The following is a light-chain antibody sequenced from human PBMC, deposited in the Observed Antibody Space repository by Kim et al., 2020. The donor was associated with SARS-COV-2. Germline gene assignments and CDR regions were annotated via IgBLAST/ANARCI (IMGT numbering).Light chain of an antibody. Sequence: ASVGDRITITCRASQTIDSYLAWYQQKPGQAPKVLIYKTSRLDSGVPSRFSGSGSQTEFTLTINNLQPDDFATYYCQQYYDYSRTFGPGTKV. CDR3: QQYYDYSRT. CDR2: KTS. J-gene: IGKJ2*01. CDR1: QTIDSY. V-gene: IGKV1-5*03.